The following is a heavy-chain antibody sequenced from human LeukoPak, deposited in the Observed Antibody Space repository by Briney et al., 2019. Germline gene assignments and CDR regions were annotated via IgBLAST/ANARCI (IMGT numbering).Heavy chain of an antibody. Sequence: GESLKISCKGSGYIFTSYWIGWVRQLPGKGLEWMGIIYPGDSDTRYSPSFQGQVTISADKSISTAYLQWSSLKASDTAMYYCARLYGSGSYYLYYYYYMDVWGKGTTVTVSS. J-gene: IGHJ6*03. V-gene: IGHV5-51*01. CDR3: ARLYGSGSYYLYYYYYMDV. CDR1: GYIFTSYW. CDR2: IYPGDSDT. D-gene: IGHD3-10*01.